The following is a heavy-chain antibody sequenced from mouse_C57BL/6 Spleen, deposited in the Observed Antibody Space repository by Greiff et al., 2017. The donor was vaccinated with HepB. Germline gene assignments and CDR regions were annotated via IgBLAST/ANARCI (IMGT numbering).Heavy chain of an antibody. CDR2: IYPSDSET. CDR3: ARGMEGRPDY. D-gene: IGHD3-3*01. V-gene: IGHV1-61*01. CDR1: GYTFTSYW. J-gene: IGHJ2*01. Sequence: QVQLQQPGAELVRPGSSVKLSCKASGYTFTSYWMDWVKQRPGQGLEWIGNIYPSDSETHYNQKFKDKATLTVDKSSSTAYMQLSSLTSEDASVYYWARGMEGRPDYWGQGTTLTVSS.